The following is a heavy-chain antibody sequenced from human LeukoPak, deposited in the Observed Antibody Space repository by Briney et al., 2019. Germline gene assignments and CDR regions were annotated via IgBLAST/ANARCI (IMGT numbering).Heavy chain of an antibody. CDR1: RFTFSSYS. V-gene: IGHV3-48*01. CDR3: ARGGDIVVVPAANDY. D-gene: IGHD2-2*01. CDR2: ISSSRSTI. Sequence: SGGSLRLSCAASRFTFSSYSVDWVRQAPGKGLEWVSYISSSRSTIYYADSVKGRFTISRDNVKNSLYLQMNSLRAEDTAVYYCARGGDIVVVPAANDYWGQGTLVTVSS. J-gene: IGHJ4*02.